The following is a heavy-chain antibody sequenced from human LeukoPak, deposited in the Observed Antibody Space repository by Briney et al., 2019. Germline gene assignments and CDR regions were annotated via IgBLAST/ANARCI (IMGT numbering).Heavy chain of an antibody. CDR3: GRYRMATIGVGAFDI. Sequence: ASVKVSCKASGYTFTGYYMHWVRQAPGQGLEWMGRINPNGGGTNYAQKFQGRVTMTRDTSISTAYMELSRLRSDDTAVYYCGRYRMATIGVGAFDIWGQGTMVTVSS. D-gene: IGHD5-24*01. V-gene: IGHV1-2*06. J-gene: IGHJ3*02. CDR1: GYTFTGYY. CDR2: INPNGGGT.